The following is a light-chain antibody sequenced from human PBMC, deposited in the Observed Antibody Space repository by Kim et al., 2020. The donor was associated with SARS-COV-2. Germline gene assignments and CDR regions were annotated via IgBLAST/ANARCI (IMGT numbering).Light chain of an antibody. CDR1: SLRSYY. CDR2: GKN. CDR3: NSRDSSGNHWV. Sequence: ALGQTVRITCQGDSLRSYYASWCQQKPGPAPVLVIYGKNNRPPGIPDRFSGSSSGNTASLTITGAQAEDEADYYCNSRDSSGNHWVFGGGTQLTVL. J-gene: IGLJ3*02. V-gene: IGLV3-19*01.